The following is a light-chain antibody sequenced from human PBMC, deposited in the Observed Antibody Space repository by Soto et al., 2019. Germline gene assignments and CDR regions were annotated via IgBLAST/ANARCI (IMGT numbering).Light chain of an antibody. CDR2: GAS. CDR3: QQYNLWPPET. CDR1: QSVSTD. J-gene: IGKJ1*01. V-gene: IGKV3-15*01. Sequence: EIVIRQFSAPLSLSLGGRATLSCRASQSVSTDLAWYQQRPGQAPRLLIFGASTRATGIPARFTGSGSGTEFILTISSLRSEDSAVYYCQQYNLWPPETFGQGTKVDIK.